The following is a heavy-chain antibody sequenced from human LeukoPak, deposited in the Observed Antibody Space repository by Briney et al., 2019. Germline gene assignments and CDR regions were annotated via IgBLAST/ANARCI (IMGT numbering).Heavy chain of an antibody. CDR3: ARFLGGDYLGAH. V-gene: IGHV3-21*01. CDR2: INSRSTYT. CDR1: EFTFSSYV. D-gene: IGHD3-16*01. J-gene: IGHJ4*02. Sequence: GGSLRLSCAASEFTFSSYVMAWVRQAPGKGLEWVSSINSRSTYTYYTDSVKGRFTISRDNAKNSMYLQMSSLRVEDTAVYYCARFLGGDYLGAHWGQGTLVTVSS.